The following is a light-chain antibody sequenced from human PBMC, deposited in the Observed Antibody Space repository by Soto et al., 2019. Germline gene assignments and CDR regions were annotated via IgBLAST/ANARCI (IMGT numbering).Light chain of an antibody. J-gene: IGLJ3*02. CDR2: SDD. CDR3: AAWDDNLNGPL. Sequence: QAVVTQPPSLSGTPGQRVTISCSGSNSNIGRYSVNWYQHFPGTAPKRLIYSDDERPSGVPDRVSGSKSGPAASLAISGLQSEDEDEYYCAAWDDNLNGPLFGGGTKLTVL. V-gene: IGLV1-44*01. CDR1: NSNIGRYS.